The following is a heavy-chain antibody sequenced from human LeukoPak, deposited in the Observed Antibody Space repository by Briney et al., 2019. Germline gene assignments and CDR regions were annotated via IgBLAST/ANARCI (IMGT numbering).Heavy chain of an antibody. CDR2: IYYSGST. CDR1: GGSISSYY. D-gene: IGHD3-10*01. V-gene: IGHV4-59*08. Sequence: SETLPLTCTVSGGSISSYYWSWIRQPPGKGLEWIGYIYYSGSTNYNPSLKSRVTISVDTSKNQFSLKLSSVTAADTAVYYCARLNAPSFGESAPFDYWGQGTLVTVSS. J-gene: IGHJ4*02. CDR3: ARLNAPSFGESAPFDY.